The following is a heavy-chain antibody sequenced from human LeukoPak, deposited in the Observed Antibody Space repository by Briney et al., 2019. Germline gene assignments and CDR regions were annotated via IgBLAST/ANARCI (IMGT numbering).Heavy chain of an antibody. CDR2: IYYSGST. Sequence: SETLSLTCAVSGGSTSSNSYYWGWVRQPPGKGLEWIGSIYYSGSTSYNPSLKSRVTISVDTSKTQFSLKLSSVTAADTAVYYCARASGITMIVVLNHDAFDIWGHGTMVTVSS. CDR3: ARASGITMIVVLNHDAFDI. J-gene: IGHJ3*02. V-gene: IGHV4-39*07. D-gene: IGHD3-22*01. CDR1: GGSTSSNSYY.